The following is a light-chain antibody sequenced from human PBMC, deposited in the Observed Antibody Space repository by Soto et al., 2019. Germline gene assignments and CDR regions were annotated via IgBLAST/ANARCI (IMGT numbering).Light chain of an antibody. CDR2: GAS. J-gene: IGKJ2*01. Sequence: EIVMTQSPATLSVSPGEGATLSCRARQSVSTNLAWYQHKPGQPPRLLMYGASTRATGIPARFSGSGSGTEFTLTISSLQSEDFAVYYGQQYNNWPRTFGQGTKLEI. V-gene: IGKV3-15*01. CDR1: QSVSTN. CDR3: QQYNNWPRT.